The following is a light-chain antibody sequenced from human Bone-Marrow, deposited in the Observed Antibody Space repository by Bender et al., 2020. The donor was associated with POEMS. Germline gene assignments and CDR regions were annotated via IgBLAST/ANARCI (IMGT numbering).Light chain of an antibody. CDR2: EDN. CDR3: QAWDTSSVV. V-gene: IGLV3-1*01. J-gene: IGLJ2*01. CDR1: QLGDQY. Sequence: SYGLTQPPSVSVSPGHTANITCSGDQLGDQYASWYQLKPGQSPVLVIYEDNKRPSGIPGRFSGSHSGNIATLTISGTQAVDEADYYCQAWDTSSVVFGGGTKLTVL.